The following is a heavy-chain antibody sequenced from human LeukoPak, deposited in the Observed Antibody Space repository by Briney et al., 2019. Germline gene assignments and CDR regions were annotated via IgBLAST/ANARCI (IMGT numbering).Heavy chain of an antibody. CDR3: VRDTHYYDSSGLSGWFDP. V-gene: IGHV4-31*03. CDR1: GGSISSGGYY. Sequence: SQTLSLTCTVSGGSISSGGYYWSWIRQHPGKGLEWIGYIYYSGSTYYNPSLKSRVTISVDTSKNQFSLKLSSVTAADTAVYYCVRDTHYYDSSGLSGWFDPWGQGTLVTVSS. D-gene: IGHD3-22*01. J-gene: IGHJ5*02. CDR2: IYYSGST.